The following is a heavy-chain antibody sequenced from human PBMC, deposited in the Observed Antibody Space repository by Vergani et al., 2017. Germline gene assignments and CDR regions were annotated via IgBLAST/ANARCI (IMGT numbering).Heavy chain of an antibody. J-gene: IGHJ4*02. CDR3: TRGAYSGIQIGSYFDL. D-gene: IGHD2-21*01. CDR1: GFTFTTYW. CDR2: ITSDGSSS. V-gene: IGHV3-74*01. Sequence: EVQLVESGGGLVQPGGSLRLSCEAIGFTFTTYWMHWVRQAPGKGLEWVSRITSDGSSSTSTDSVKGRFTISRDNAKNTLYLQMSSLRTEDTAIYYCTRGAYSGIQIGSYFDLWSQGTLVTVSS.